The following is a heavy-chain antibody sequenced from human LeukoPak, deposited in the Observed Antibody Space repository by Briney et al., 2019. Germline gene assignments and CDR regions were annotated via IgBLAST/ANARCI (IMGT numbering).Heavy chain of an antibody. Sequence: PSQTLSLTCTVSGGSISSGDYYWSWIRLPPGKGLEWIGYIYYSGSTYYNPSLKSRVTISVDTSKNQFSLKLSSVTAADTAVYYCARETGTTFVDYWGQGTLVTVSS. CDR2: IYYSGST. V-gene: IGHV4-30-4*01. CDR3: ARETGTTFVDY. D-gene: IGHD1-1*01. CDR1: GGSISSGDYY. J-gene: IGHJ4*02.